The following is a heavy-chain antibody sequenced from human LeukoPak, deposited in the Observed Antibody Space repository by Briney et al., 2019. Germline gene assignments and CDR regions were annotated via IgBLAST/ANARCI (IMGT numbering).Heavy chain of an antibody. CDR2: ISGSGGST. CDR1: GFTFDDYA. CDR3: AKGDDGFDY. V-gene: IGHV3-23*01. Sequence: GRSLRLSCEASGFTFDDYAIHWVRQAPGKGLEWVSGISGSGGSTYYADSVKGRFTISRDNSKNTLYLQMNSLRAEDTAVYYCAKGDDGFDYWGQGTLVTVSS. J-gene: IGHJ4*02. D-gene: IGHD5-24*01.